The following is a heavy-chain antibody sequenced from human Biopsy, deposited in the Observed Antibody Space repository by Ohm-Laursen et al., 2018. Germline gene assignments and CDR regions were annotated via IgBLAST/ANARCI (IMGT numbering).Heavy chain of an antibody. CDR1: GGSVSSNVAY. J-gene: IGHJ5*02. CDR3: ARHPTGFWFDP. Sequence: SDTLSLTCTVSGGSVSSNVAYWAWIRQPPGKGLASIGSIFYSGITYYNPSLQSRVTMPVDTSKNQFSLNLTSVTAADTAVYYCARHPTGFWFDPWGQGTLVIVSS. V-gene: IGHV4-39*01. CDR2: IFYSGIT.